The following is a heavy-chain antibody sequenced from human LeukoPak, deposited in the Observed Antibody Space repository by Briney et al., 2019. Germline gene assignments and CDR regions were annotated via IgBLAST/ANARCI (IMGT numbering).Heavy chain of an antibody. CDR1: GGSISSYY. V-gene: IGHV4-59*12. J-gene: IGHJ6*03. D-gene: IGHD4-17*01. CDR2: IYYSGST. CDR3: ARNRYGDYYYYYMDV. Sequence: SETLSLTCTVSGGSISSYYWSWIRQPPGKGLEWIGYIYYSGSTNYNPSLKSRVTISVDTSKNQFSLKLSSVTAADTAVYYCARNRYGDYYYYYMDVWGKGTTVTISS.